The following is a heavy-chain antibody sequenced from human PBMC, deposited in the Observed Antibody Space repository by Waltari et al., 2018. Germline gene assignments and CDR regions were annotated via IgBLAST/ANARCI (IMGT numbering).Heavy chain of an antibody. CDR2: IYPGDSDT. D-gene: IGHD2-21*01. Sequence: MPGKGLEWMGIIYPGDSDTRYSPSFQGQVTISADKSISTAYLQWSSLKASDTAMYYCARDCGGDCYPGYYFDYWGQGTLVTVSS. CDR3: ARDCGGDCYPGYYFDY. V-gene: IGHV5-51*01. J-gene: IGHJ4*02.